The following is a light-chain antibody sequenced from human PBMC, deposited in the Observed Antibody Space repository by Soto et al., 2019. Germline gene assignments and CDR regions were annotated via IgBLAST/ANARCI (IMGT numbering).Light chain of an antibody. J-gene: IGLJ1*01. Sequence: QSVLTQPRSVSGSPGQSVTISCTGTSSDVGGYNYVSWYQQHPVKAPKLMIYDVSKRPSGVPDRFSGSKSGNTASLTISGLQAEDEADYYCCSYAGSSYVFGTGTKVTVL. CDR1: SSDVGGYNY. CDR3: CSYAGSSYV. V-gene: IGLV2-11*01. CDR2: DVS.